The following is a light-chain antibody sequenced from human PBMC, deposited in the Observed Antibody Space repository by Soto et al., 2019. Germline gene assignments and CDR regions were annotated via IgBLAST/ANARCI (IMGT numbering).Light chain of an antibody. J-gene: IGLJ2*01. Sequence: SYELTQPPSVSVAPGKTARITCGGNNIGSKSVHWYQQKPRQAPVLVIYYDSDRPSGIPERFSGSNSGNTATLTISRVEAGDEADYYCQVWDSSSDQRVFGGGTKLTVL. V-gene: IGLV3-21*04. CDR1: NIGSKS. CDR3: QVWDSSSDQRV. CDR2: YDS.